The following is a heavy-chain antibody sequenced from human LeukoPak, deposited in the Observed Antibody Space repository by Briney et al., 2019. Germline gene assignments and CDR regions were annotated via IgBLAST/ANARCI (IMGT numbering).Heavy chain of an antibody. V-gene: IGHV1-2*02. CDR3: AREPPFYGSGSRDAFDI. Sequence: ASVKVSCKASGYTFTGYYMHWVRQAPGQGLEWMGWINPNSGGTNYAQKFQGRVTMTRDTSISTAYMELSRLRSDDTAVYYCAREPPFYGSGSRDAFDIWGQGTMVTVSS. CDR1: GYTFTGYY. J-gene: IGHJ3*02. D-gene: IGHD3-10*01. CDR2: INPNSGGT.